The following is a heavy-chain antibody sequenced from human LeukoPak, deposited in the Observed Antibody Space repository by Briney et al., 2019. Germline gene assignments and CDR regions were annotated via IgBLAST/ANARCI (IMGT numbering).Heavy chain of an antibody. CDR2: ISGSGGST. Sequence: GGSLRLSCADSGFTFRSYAVRWVCQAPGKGLEWVSAISGSGGSTYYADSVKGRFTISRDNSKNTLYLQMNSLRAEDTAVYYCAKEYYYDSSGYRYYFDDGSERSLVTVSS. CDR1: GFTFRSYA. CDR3: AKEYYYDSSGYRYYFDD. D-gene: IGHD3-22*01. J-gene: IGHJ4*01. V-gene: IGHV3-23*01.